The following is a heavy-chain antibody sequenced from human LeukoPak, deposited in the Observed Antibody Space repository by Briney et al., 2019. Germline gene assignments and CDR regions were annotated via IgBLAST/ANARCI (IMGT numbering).Heavy chain of an antibody. CDR2: IYPGDSDT. D-gene: IGHD2-2*01. J-gene: IGHJ4*02. CDR1: GYSFTTYW. Sequence: GESLKISCKGSGYSFTTYWIAWVRQMPGKGLEWMGIIYPGDSDTRYSPSFQGQVTISADKSITTAYLQWSSLKASDTAIYYCARTMGTSTSSTLDYWGQGTLSPSPQ. V-gene: IGHV5-51*01. CDR3: ARTMGTSTSSTLDY.